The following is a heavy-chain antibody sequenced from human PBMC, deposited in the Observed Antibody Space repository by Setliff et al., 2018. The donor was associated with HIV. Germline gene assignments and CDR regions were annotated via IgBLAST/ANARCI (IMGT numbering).Heavy chain of an antibody. V-gene: IGHV3-33*08. CDR3: TRYGSGRSAGNNYYYYNYMDV. CDR2: IWYDGSNK. J-gene: IGHJ6*03. CDR1: GFTFSSYG. D-gene: IGHD3-10*01. Sequence: GESLKISCAASGFTFSSYGMHWVRQAPGKGLEWVAVIWYDGSNKYYADSVKGRFTISRDNSKNTLFLQMNSLRPEDTAVYYCTRYGSGRSAGNNYYYYNYMDVWGKGTTVTVSS.